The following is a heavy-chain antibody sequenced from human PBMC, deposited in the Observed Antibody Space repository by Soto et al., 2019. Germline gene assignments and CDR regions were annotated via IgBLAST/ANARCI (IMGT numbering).Heavy chain of an antibody. V-gene: IGHV3-33*01. CDR3: ARRFDIAAAGTGLLDY. J-gene: IGHJ4*02. D-gene: IGHD6-13*01. Sequence: VGSLRLSCAASGFTFSSYGMHWVRQAPGKGLEWVAVIWYDGSNKYYADSVKGRFTISRDNSKNTLYLQMNSLRAEDTAVYYCARRFDIAAAGTGLLDYWGQGTLGTVSS. CDR1: GFTFSSYG. CDR2: IWYDGSNK.